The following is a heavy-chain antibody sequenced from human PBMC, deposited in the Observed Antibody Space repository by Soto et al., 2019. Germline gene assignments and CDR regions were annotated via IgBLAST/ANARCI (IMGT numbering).Heavy chain of an antibody. Sequence: GGSLRLSCAASGFTFSSYWMSWVRQAPGKGLEWVANIKQDGSEKYYVDSVKGRFTISRDNAKNSLYLQMNSLRAEDTAVYYCARDGSGYDSLYYYHMDVWGKGTTVTVSS. V-gene: IGHV3-7*01. CDR3: ARDGSGYDSLYYYHMDV. D-gene: IGHD5-12*01. CDR2: IKQDGSEK. J-gene: IGHJ6*03. CDR1: GFTFSSYW.